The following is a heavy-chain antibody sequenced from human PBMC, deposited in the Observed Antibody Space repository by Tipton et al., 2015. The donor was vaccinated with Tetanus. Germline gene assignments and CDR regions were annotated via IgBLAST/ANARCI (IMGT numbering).Heavy chain of an antibody. CDR3: ARGTWLYTSTYHRHWLDP. J-gene: IGHJ5*02. V-gene: IGHV4-59*12. Sequence: TLSLTCTVSGGSMSNNYWSWIRQPPGKGLEWIAYIFHSGSTNYSPSLKSRVTISLDTSKNEFSLTLSPVTAADTAVYYCARGTWLYTSTYHRHWLDPWGQGTLVTVSS. CDR1: GGSMSNNY. D-gene: IGHD6-13*01. CDR2: IFHSGST.